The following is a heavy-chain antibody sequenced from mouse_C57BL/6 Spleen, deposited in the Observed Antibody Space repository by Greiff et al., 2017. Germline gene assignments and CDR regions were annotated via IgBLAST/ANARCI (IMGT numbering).Heavy chain of an antibody. CDR3: ARDSSGDLDY. J-gene: IGHJ2*01. V-gene: IGHV1-69*01. CDR1: GYTFTSYW. D-gene: IGHD3-3*01. CDR2: IDPSDSYT. Sequence: QVQLQQPGAELVMPGASVKLSCKASGYTFTSYWMHWVKQRPGQGLEWIGEIDPSDSYTNYNQKFKGKSTFTVDKSSSTAYMQLSSLTSEDSAVYYCARDSSGDLDYWGQGTTLTVSS.